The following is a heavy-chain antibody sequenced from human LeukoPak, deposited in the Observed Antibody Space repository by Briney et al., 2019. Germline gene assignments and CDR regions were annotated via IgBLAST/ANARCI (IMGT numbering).Heavy chain of an antibody. Sequence: PSETLSLTCAVYGGSFRGYYWSWIRQPPGKGLEWIGSIYYSGSTYYNPSLKSRVTISVDTSKNQFSLKLSSVTAADTAVYYCARGITIFGVVIAYYFDYWGQGTLVTVSS. CDR3: ARGITIFGVVIAYYFDY. J-gene: IGHJ4*02. CDR2: IYYSGST. D-gene: IGHD3-3*01. V-gene: IGHV4-34*01. CDR1: GGSFRGYY.